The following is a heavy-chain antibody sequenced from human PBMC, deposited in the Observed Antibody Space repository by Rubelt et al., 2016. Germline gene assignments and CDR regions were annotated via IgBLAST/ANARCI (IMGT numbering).Heavy chain of an antibody. D-gene: IGHD4-11*01. CDR1: GFTFSTYA. V-gene: IGHV3-23*01. Sequence: EVQLLESGGGLVQPGGSLRLSCAASGFTFSTYAMSWVRQAPGKGLEWVSSIRRGGDTYYADSVKGRFTISRDNSKNTLYLQMNNLRAEDTAVYFCAKVLCSNYCWYFDLWGRGTLVTVSS. CDR2: IRRGGDT. J-gene: IGHJ2*01. CDR3: AKVLCSNYCWYFDL.